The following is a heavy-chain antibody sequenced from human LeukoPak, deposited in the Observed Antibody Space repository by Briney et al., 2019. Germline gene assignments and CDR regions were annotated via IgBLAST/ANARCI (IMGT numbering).Heavy chain of an antibody. D-gene: IGHD1-26*01. Sequence: GGSLRLSCAASGFTFSTYSMNWVRQAPGKGLEWVSYISISSGIIYYADSVKGRFTISRDNAKNSLYLQMNSLRAEDTAVYYCARATRGVGSNFDYWGQGTLVTVSS. CDR2: ISISSGII. CDR1: GFTFSTYS. CDR3: ARATRGVGSNFDY. J-gene: IGHJ4*02. V-gene: IGHV3-48*04.